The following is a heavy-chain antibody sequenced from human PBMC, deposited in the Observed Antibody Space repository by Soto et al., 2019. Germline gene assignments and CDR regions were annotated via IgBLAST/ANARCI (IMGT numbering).Heavy chain of an antibody. D-gene: IGHD2-15*01. CDR2: ISSSSKYI. V-gene: IGHV3-21*01. Sequence: GGSLRLSCAASGFTFSTYSMNWVRQAPGKGLEWVSSISSSSKYIYYADSVKGRFTISRENAKNSLFLQMNSLRAEDTAVYYCARSEECPYCTGDSCYNYWGQGALVTVSS. CDR3: ARSEECPYCTGDSCYNY. CDR1: GFTFSTYS. J-gene: IGHJ4*02.